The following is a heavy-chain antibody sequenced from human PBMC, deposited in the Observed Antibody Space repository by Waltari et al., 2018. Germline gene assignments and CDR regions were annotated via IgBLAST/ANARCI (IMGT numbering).Heavy chain of an antibody. CDR1: GYTFTGYY. V-gene: IGHV1-69*06. CDR3: ARGAHHYYMDV. Sequence: QVQLVQSGAEVKKPGASVKVSCKASGYTFTGYYMHWVRQAPGQGLEWMGGIIAIFGTANYAQKFQGRVTITADKSTSTAYMELSSLRSEDTAVYYCARGAHHYYMDVWGKGTTVTVSS. CDR2: IIAIFGTA. J-gene: IGHJ6*03.